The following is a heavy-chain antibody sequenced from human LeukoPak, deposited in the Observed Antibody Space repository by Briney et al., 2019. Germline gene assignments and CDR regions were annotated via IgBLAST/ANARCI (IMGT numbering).Heavy chain of an antibody. CDR3: ARRNYGDSRRWVDP. Sequence: ASVKVXCXASAYTFTSYDINWVRQAAGQGLEWMGWMNPNSGNTGYAQKFQGRVTMTRNTSISTAYMELSSLRSEDTAVYYCARRNYGDSRRWVDPWGQGTLVTVSS. D-gene: IGHD4-17*01. J-gene: IGHJ5*02. V-gene: IGHV1-8*01. CDR1: AYTFTSYD. CDR2: MNPNSGNT.